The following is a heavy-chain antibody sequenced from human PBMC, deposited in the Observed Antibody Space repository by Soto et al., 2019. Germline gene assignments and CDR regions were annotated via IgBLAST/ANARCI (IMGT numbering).Heavy chain of an antibody. CDR1: GGTFSSYP. CDR3: ARVGHITNYGMAV. Sequence: QVQLVQSGAEVKKPGSSVKVSCEVSGGTFSSYPINWVRQAPGQGLEWMGGIIPFFGTSNYAQKFQGRVTITADDSTSTAYMELRSLRSEDTAVYYCARVGHITNYGMAVWGQGTTVTVSS. D-gene: IGHD1-26*01. CDR2: IIPFFGTS. J-gene: IGHJ6*02. V-gene: IGHV1-69*01.